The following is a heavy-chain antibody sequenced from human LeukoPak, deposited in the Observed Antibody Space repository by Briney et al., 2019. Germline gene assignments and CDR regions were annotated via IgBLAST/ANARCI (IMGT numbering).Heavy chain of an antibody. CDR2: INHSGST. J-gene: IGHJ4*02. D-gene: IGHD4-17*01. CDR3: AGFDYGDYEVVDY. V-gene: IGHV4-34*01. Sequence: SETLSLTCGVSGGSFSGHYWSWIRQPPGKGLEWIGEINHSGSTNYNPSLKSRVTISVDTSKNQFSLKLSSVTAADTAVYYCAGFDYGDYEVVDYWGQGTLVTVSS. CDR1: GGSFSGHY.